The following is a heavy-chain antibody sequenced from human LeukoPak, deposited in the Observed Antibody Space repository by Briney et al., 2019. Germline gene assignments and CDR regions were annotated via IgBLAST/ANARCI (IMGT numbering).Heavy chain of an antibody. J-gene: IGHJ4*02. CDR3: ARDLEGSLDY. V-gene: IGHV3-64*01. Sequence: GGSLRLSCAASGFTFSSYAMHWVRQAPGKELEYVSAISSNGGSTYYANSVKGRFTISRDNSKNTLYLQMGSLRAEDMAVYYCARDLEGSLDYWGQGTLVTVSS. CDR2: ISSNGGST. D-gene: IGHD2-15*01. CDR1: GFTFSSYA.